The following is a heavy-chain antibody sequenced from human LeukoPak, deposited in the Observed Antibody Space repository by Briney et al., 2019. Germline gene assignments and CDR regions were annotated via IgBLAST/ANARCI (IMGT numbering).Heavy chain of an antibody. CDR3: ARDLRGAVAGYFDL. CDR1: GFTFSNYN. D-gene: IGHD3-10*01. V-gene: IGHV3-48*02. CDR2: IGSSSSPI. J-gene: IGHJ2*01. Sequence: GGSLRLSCAASGFTFSNYNINWVRQAPGKGLEWVSFIGSSSSPIYYADSVKGRFTVSRDNAKNSLYLHLNSLRDEDTAVYYCARDLRGAVAGYFDLWGRGTLVTVSS.